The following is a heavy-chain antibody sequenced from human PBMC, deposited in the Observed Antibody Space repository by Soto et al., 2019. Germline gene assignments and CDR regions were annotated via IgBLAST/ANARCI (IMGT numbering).Heavy chain of an antibody. V-gene: IGHV4-30-2*01. D-gene: IGHD1-26*01. CDR2: IIHSGST. J-gene: IGHJ2*01. CDR1: GGSISSGGYS. CDR3: AREGGSGSPAWYFNV. Sequence: QLQLQESGSGLVKPSQTLSLTCAVSGGSISSGGYSWSWLRQPPGKGLGWIGYIIHSGSTYYNPSLKSRGTISVDGSKNLFSLELSSGTPADTDVYYCAREGGSGSPAWYFNVWGRGTLVTVSS.